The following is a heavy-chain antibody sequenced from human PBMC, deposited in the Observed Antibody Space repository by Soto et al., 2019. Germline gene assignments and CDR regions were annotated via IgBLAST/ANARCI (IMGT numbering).Heavy chain of an antibody. Sequence: SVKVSCKASGGTFSSYRINWVQQAPGQGLEWVGGIVPIYRTADYAQKFQGRVTITADESARTSYMELRSLKSQDTAVYYCVRDSGAKLSSSWGQGTLVTVSS. J-gene: IGHJ4*02. CDR3: VRDSGAKLSSS. CDR1: GGTFSSYR. V-gene: IGHV1-69*13. D-gene: IGHD6-13*01. CDR2: IVPIYRTA.